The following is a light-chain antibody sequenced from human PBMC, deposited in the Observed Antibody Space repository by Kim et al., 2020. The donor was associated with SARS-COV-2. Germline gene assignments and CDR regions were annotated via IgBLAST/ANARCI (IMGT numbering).Light chain of an antibody. J-gene: IGKJ1*01. CDR1: QSISTY. CDR3: QQRNNWPPWT. V-gene: IGKV3-11*01. Sequence: SPGERATLSCRASQSISTYLAWYQQKPGQAPSLLIYDASNRAPGIPARCTGSGSGTDFTLTISSLEPEDFAVYYCQQRNNWPPWTFGQGTKVEIK. CDR2: DAS.